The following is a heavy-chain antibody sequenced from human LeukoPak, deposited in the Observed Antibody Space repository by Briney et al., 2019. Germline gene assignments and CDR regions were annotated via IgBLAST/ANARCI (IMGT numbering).Heavy chain of an antibody. CDR2: ISGSGGST. D-gene: IGHD2-8*02. CDR3: AKDLYRWYFDY. J-gene: IGHJ4*02. CDR1: GFTFSSYA. Sequence: GGSLRLSCAASGFTFSSYAMSWVRQAPGKGLEWVSAISGSGGSTYYADSVKRRFTISRDNSKDTLYLQMNSLRAEETAVYYCAKDLYRWYFDYWGQGTLVTVSS. V-gene: IGHV3-23*01.